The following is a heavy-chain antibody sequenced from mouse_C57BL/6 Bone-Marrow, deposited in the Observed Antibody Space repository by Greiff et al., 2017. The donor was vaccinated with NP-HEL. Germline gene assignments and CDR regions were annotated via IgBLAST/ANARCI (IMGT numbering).Heavy chain of an antibody. CDR2: ISNLAYSI. Sequence: DVKLVESGGGLVQPGGSLKLSCAASGFTFSDYGMAWVRQAPRKGPEWVAFISNLAYSIYYADTVTGRFTISRENARNTLYLEMSSLRSEDTAMYYCTRHGDYYGSRWYFDVWGTGTTVTVSS. D-gene: IGHD1-1*01. V-gene: IGHV5-15*01. CDR3: TRHGDYYGSRWYFDV. J-gene: IGHJ1*03. CDR1: GFTFSDYG.